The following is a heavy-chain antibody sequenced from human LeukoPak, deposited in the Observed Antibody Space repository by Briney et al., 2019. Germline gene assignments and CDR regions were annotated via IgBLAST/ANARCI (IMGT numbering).Heavy chain of an antibody. CDR3: AKGGRSITMVRGVILDPFDY. Sequence: GGSLRLSCAASGFTFSSYAMSWVRQAPGEGLEWVSAISGSGGSTYYADSVKGRFTISRDNSKNTLYLQMNSLRAEDTAVYYCAKGGRSITMVRGVILDPFDYWGQGTLVTVSS. CDR2: ISGSGGST. J-gene: IGHJ4*02. CDR1: GFTFSSYA. V-gene: IGHV3-23*01. D-gene: IGHD3-10*01.